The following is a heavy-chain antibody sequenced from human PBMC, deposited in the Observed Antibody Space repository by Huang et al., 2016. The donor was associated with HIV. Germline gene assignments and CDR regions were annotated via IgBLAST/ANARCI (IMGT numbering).Heavy chain of an antibody. D-gene: IGHD3-10*01. CDR3: ARLPGSITMIRGVITDPY. CDR2: IDYSGGT. J-gene: IGHJ4*02. CDR1: GGSIRSDNYY. Sequence: QLQLQESGPGLVKPSETLSLTCTGSGGSIRSDNYYWGWHRQPPGKGLEWIGSIDYSGGTYYNPSLKCRVPITGDTSKNHCSLRMRSVTAADTAVYYCARLPGSITMIRGVITDPYWGQGTLVTVSS. V-gene: IGHV4-39*02.